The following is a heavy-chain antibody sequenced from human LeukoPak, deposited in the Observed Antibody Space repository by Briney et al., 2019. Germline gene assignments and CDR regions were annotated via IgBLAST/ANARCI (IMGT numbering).Heavy chain of an antibody. CDR3: ARDLSGSGTDDAFDI. D-gene: IGHD3-10*01. J-gene: IGHJ3*02. CDR1: GYTFTGYY. Sequence: ASVKVSCKASGYTFTGYYMHWVRQAPGQGLEWMGWINPNSGGTNYVQKFQGRVTMTRDTSISTAYMELSRLRSDDTAVYYCARDLSGSGTDDAFDIWGQGTMVTVSS. CDR2: INPNSGGT. V-gene: IGHV1-2*02.